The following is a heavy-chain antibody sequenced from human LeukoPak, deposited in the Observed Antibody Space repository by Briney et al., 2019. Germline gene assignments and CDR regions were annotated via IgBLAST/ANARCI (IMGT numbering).Heavy chain of an antibody. CDR3: ASLAIGYCTNGVCYDY. V-gene: IGHV1-46*01. CDR2: INPSGGST. D-gene: IGHD2-8*01. CDR1: GYTFTSYY. J-gene: IGHJ4*02. Sequence: ASVKVSCKASGYTFTSYYMHWVRQAPGQGLEWMGIINPSGGSTSYAQKFQGRVTMTRDTSTSTVYMELCSLRSEDTAVYYCASLAIGYCTNGVCYDYWGQGTLVTVSS.